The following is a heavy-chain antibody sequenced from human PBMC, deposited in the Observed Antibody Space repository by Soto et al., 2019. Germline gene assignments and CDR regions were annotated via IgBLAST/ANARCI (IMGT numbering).Heavy chain of an antibody. V-gene: IGHV3-23*01. Sequence: GWSLRLSCASSVFTFRSYGMMWVRQAPGKGLEWVSAISQSAGGNTYYADSVKGRFTISRDDSKNTLYLQMDSLRPEDTAQYYCAGWNYDYWGQGTQVTVPS. CDR2: ISQSAGGNT. CDR3: AGWNYDY. CDR1: VFTFRSYG. D-gene: IGHD1-7*01. J-gene: IGHJ4*02.